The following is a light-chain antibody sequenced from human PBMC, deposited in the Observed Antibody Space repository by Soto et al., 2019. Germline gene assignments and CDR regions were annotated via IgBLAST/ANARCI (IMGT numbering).Light chain of an antibody. CDR1: QGISNY. CDR2: TVS. V-gene: IGKV1-27*01. J-gene: IGKJ1*01. CDR3: QKYNSVPWT. Sequence: DIQMTQSPSSLSASVGDRVTITCRASQGISNYLAWYQQKPGKAPKLLIYTVSNLQSGVPSRFSVSGSGTDFTLTISSLQPEDDASYYCQKYNSVPWTFGQGTKVEIK.